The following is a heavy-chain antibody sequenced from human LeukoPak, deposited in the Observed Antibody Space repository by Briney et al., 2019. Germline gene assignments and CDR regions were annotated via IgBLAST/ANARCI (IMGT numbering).Heavy chain of an antibody. CDR3: AKALYDSTGDGY. CDR1: GYTFTSNY. J-gene: IGHJ4*02. CDR2: ISPSGGST. Sequence: ASVKVSCKAFGYTFTSNYMHWVRQAPGQGPEWMGVISPSGGSTTYAQKFQGRVTLTRDMSTSTDYLEMSSLRSEDTAVYYCAKALYDSTGDGYWGQGTLVTISS. D-gene: IGHD7-27*01. V-gene: IGHV1-46*01.